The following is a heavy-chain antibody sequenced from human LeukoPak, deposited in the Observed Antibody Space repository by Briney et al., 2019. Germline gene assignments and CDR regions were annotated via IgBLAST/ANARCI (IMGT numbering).Heavy chain of an antibody. CDR1: GYTFTGYY. V-gene: IGHV1-2*02. CDR2: INPNSGGT. J-gene: IGHJ4*02. Sequence: ASVKVSCKASGYTFTGYYMHWVRQAPGQGLEWMGWINPNSGGTNYAQKFQGRVTMTRDTSISTAYMELSRLKSDDTAVYYCARVSGYSSGWYGYWGQGTLVTVSS. CDR3: ARVSGYSSGWYGY. D-gene: IGHD6-19*01.